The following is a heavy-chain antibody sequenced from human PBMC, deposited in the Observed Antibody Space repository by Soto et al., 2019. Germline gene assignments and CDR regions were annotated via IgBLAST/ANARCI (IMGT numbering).Heavy chain of an antibody. Sequence: PGGSLRLSCAASEFTFSSYAMTWVRQAPGKGLEWVSAVGATGGSTYYADSVKGRFTISRDNSKNTLYLQMNSLRAEDTAVYYCAKSSCSGGSCYQYNWFDPWGQGTLVTVSS. V-gene: IGHV3-23*01. J-gene: IGHJ5*02. CDR3: AKSSCSGGSCYQYNWFDP. CDR1: EFTFSSYA. CDR2: VGATGGST. D-gene: IGHD2-15*01.